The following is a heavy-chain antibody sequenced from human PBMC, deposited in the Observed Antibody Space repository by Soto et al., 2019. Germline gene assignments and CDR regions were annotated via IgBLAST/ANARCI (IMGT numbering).Heavy chain of an antibody. CDR1: NASISSRKW. V-gene: IGHV4-4*02. Sequence: QVHLQESGPGLVKPSGTLSLTCTVSNASISSRKWWTWVRQTPGKGLEWIGEIYHSGSINHNPSLKSRVTMSVDKPKNQFSLKMTSVTAADTGVYYCASNFGELLADAFDIWGQGTVVTVSS. CDR2: IYHSGSI. D-gene: IGHD3-10*01. J-gene: IGHJ3*02. CDR3: ASNFGELLADAFDI.